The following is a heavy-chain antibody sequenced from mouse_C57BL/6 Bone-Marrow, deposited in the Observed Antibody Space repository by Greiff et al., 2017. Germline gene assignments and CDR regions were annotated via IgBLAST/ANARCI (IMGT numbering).Heavy chain of an antibody. CDR2: FHPYNDDT. D-gene: IGHD1-1*01. CDR3: ARRDYSYYFDY. J-gene: IGHJ2*01. V-gene: IGHV1-47*01. Sequence: QVQLQQPGAELVRPGTSVKLSCKASGYTFTTYPIEWMKQNHGKSLEWIGNFHPYNDDTKYNEKFKGKATLTVEKSSSTVYLELSRLTSDDSAVYYCARRDYSYYFDYWGQGTTLTVSS. CDR1: GYTFTTYP.